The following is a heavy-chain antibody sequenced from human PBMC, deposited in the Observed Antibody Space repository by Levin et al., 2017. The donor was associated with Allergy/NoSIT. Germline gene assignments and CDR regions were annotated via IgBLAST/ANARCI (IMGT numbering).Heavy chain of an antibody. CDR2: IPWDGGTT. D-gene: IGHD6-13*01. CDR1: GFSFKDYS. V-gene: IGHV3-43*01. J-gene: IGHJ4*01. CDR3: SKGITGVSWSFDY. Sequence: GGSLRLSCAASGFSFKDYSMHWVRLTPRKGLEWVSLIPWDGGTTYYADSVKGRFTISRDNNKQSLFLQMNSLTTEDTALYFCSKGITGVSWSFDYWGHATLVTVSS.